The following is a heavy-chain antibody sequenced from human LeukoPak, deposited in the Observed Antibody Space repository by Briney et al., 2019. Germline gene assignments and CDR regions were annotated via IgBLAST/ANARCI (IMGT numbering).Heavy chain of an antibody. V-gene: IGHV3-66*01. D-gene: IGHD3-10*01. CDR2: LYHGGST. CDR1: GVIVRSNY. CDR3: ATRRFGELTY. Sequence: GGSLRLSCVGSGVIVRSNYMTWVRQAPGKGRGWVSILYHGGSTYYADSVKGRFSISRDTSKNTLYLQMNSLRVEDTAVYYCATRRFGELTYWGQGTLVTVSS. J-gene: IGHJ4*02.